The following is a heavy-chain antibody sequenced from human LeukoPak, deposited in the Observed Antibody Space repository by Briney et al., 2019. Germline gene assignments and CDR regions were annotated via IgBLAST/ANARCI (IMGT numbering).Heavy chain of an antibody. J-gene: IGHJ3*01. CDR2: ISGSGGGT. CDR1: GFTFSNYA. V-gene: IGHV3-23*01. Sequence: GGSLRLSCAVSGFTFSNYAMSWVRQAPGKGLEWISVISGSGGGTDEAHSVRGRFTISRDNSRDTLYLQMYSLRVEDTAIYYCAKVEGYDSSGLHSDGFHDWGQGTMVTVSS. CDR3: AKVEGYDSSGLHSDGFHD. D-gene: IGHD3-22*01.